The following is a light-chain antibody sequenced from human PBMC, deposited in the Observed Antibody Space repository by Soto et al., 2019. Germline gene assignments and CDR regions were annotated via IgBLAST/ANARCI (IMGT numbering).Light chain of an antibody. CDR3: QQYRT. CDR1: QSVSSSS. J-gene: IGKJ1*01. V-gene: IGKV3-20*01. Sequence: NVLTQSPCTLSLSPGERATLSCRASQSVSSSSLAWYQQNPGQAPRLLIYEASSGATGIPDRFSGSGSGTDFTLTISRLEPEDFAVYYCQQYRTFGQGTKVDIK. CDR2: EAS.